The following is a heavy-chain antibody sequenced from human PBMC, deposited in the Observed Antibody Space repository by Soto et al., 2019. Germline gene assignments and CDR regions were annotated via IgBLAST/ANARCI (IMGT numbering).Heavy chain of an antibody. J-gene: IGHJ4*02. D-gene: IGHD6-19*01. CDR2: IYYSGST. Sequence: SETLSLTCTVSGGSISSGGYYWSWIRQHPGKGLEWIGYIYYSGSTYYNPSLKSRVTISVDTSKNQFSLKLSSVTAADTAVYYCAREYSSGWTYYFDYWGQGTLVTVSS. V-gene: IGHV4-31*03. CDR3: AREYSSGWTYYFDY. CDR1: GGSISSGGYY.